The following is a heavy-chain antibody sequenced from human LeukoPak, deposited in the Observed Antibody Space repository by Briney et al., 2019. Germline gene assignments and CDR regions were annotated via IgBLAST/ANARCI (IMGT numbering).Heavy chain of an antibody. Sequence: EASVKVSCKASGYTFTSYGISWVRQAPGQGLEWMGWISAYNGNTNYAQKLQGRVTMTTDTSTSTAYMELRSLRSDDTAVYYCATNYYDSSGYYNHDAFDIWGQGTMVTVSS. CDR1: GYTFTSYG. V-gene: IGHV1-18*01. D-gene: IGHD3-22*01. J-gene: IGHJ3*02. CDR2: ISAYNGNT. CDR3: ATNYYDSSGYYNHDAFDI.